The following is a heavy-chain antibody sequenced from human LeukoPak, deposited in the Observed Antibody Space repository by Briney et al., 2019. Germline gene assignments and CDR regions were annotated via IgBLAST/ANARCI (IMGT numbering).Heavy chain of an antibody. J-gene: IGHJ4*02. D-gene: IGHD1-1*01. Sequence: PGGSLRLSCVVSDFSFAVSWVRQAPGKGLEWISTINGRGDDSFHAASVKGLFTISRDTSKNTLYLHMSSLRAEDTAMYFCVRMRGPERRHGFYYWSQGALLIVSS. V-gene: IGHV3-23*01. CDR1: DFSFA. CDR3: VRMRGPERRHGFYY. CDR2: INGRGDDS.